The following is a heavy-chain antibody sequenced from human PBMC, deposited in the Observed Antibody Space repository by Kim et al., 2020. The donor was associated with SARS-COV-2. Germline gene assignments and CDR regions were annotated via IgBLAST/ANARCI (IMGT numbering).Heavy chain of an antibody. D-gene: IGHD6-13*01. CDR3: ARDRKIRVAAAGRSYYYYGMDV. CDR1: GFTVSSNY. V-gene: IGHV3-53*01. Sequence: GGSLRLSCAASGFTVSSNYMSWVRQAPGKGLEWVSVIYSGGSTYYADSVKGRFTISRDNSKNTLYLQMNSLRAEDTAVYYCARDRKIRVAAAGRSYYYYGMDVWGQGTTVTVSS. J-gene: IGHJ6*02. CDR2: IYSGGST.